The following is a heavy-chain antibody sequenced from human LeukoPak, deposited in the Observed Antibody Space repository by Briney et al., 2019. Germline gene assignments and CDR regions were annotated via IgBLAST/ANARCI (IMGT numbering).Heavy chain of an antibody. Sequence: PGGSLRLSCAASGFTFSSYAMSWVRQAPGKGLEWVSAISGSGGSTYYADSVKGRFTISRDNSKNTLYLQMNSLRAEDTAVYYCARRALTVTTGRRENWFDPWGQGTLVTVSS. V-gene: IGHV3-23*01. CDR2: ISGSGGST. D-gene: IGHD4-17*01. CDR3: ARRALTVTTGRRENWFDP. CDR1: GFTFSSYA. J-gene: IGHJ5*02.